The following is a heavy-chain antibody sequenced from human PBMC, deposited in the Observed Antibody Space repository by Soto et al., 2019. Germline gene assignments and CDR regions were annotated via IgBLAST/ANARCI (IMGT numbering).Heavy chain of an antibody. J-gene: IGHJ4*02. D-gene: IGHD1-26*01. CDR3: ATWKTYSGSYCFAY. V-gene: IGHV1-69*01. Sequence: QVQLVQSGAELQKPGSSVNVSCAASGGTFKTYTINWVRQAPGQGLEWIGQLITMYDSANYAQRFQGRVPISADQSTKIAYMELSGLRSEDTALYYCATWKTYSGSYCFAYWGQGTLVSVSS. CDR1: GGTFKTYT. CDR2: LITMYDSA.